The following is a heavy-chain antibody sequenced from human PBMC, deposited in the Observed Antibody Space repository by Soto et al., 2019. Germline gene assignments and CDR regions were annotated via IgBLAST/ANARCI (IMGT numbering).Heavy chain of an antibody. Sequence: EVQLVESGGGLVQPGGSLRLSCAASGFTFSNYYMDWVRQAPGKGLEWVGRIRNRANSYTTEYAASVRGRFTVSRDDSENSRYLQMGSLKAEDTAVYYCVRVQISSVPYKSPDYWGQGTLVTVSS. CDR1: GFTFSNYY. CDR2: IRNRANSYTT. V-gene: IGHV3-72*01. CDR3: VRVQISSVPYKSPDY. D-gene: IGHD6-19*01. J-gene: IGHJ4*02.